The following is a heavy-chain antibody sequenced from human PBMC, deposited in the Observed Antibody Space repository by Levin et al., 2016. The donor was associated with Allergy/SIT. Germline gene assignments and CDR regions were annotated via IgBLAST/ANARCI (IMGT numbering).Heavy chain of an antibody. Sequence: VRQAPGKGLEWVGRIKSKTDGGTTDYAAPVKGRFTISRDDSKNTLYLQMNSLKTEDTAVYYCTTGPVVVAATLSGFDYWGQGTLVTVSS. J-gene: IGHJ4*02. CDR3: TTGPVVVAATLSGFDY. D-gene: IGHD2-15*01. CDR2: IKSKTDGGTT. V-gene: IGHV3-15*01.